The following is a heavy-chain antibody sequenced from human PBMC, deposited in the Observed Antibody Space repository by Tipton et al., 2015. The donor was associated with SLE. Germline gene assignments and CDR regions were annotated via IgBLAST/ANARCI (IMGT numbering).Heavy chain of an antibody. Sequence: SLRLSCAVSGFTFSSYWIHWVCQPPGKGLVWVSRINTDGSSVTYADSVKGRLTISRDNSKNTVYVQMNSLRADDTAVHYCAKGGPTVATAFDSWGQGTLVTVSS. CDR1: GFTFSSYW. D-gene: IGHD4-17*01. V-gene: IGHV3-74*03. CDR3: AKGGPTVATAFDS. CDR2: INTDGSSV. J-gene: IGHJ4*02.